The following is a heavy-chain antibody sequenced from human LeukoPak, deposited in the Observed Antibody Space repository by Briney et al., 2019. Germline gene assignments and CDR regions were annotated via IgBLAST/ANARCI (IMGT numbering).Heavy chain of an antibody. CDR3: AKESGGIAAAGSSDFDY. V-gene: IGHV3-23*01. CDR1: GFTFSSYG. J-gene: IGHJ4*02. CDR2: ISGSGGST. D-gene: IGHD6-13*01. Sequence: GGSLRLSCAASGFTFSSYGMSWVRQAPGKGLEWVSAISGSGGSTHYADSVKGRFTISRDNSKNTLYLQMNSLRAEDTAVYYCAKESGGIAAAGSSDFDYWGQGTLVTVSS.